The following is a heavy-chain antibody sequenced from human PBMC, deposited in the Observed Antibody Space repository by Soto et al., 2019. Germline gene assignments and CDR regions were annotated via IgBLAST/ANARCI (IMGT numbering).Heavy chain of an antibody. J-gene: IGHJ5*02. Sequence: QVQLVQSGAEVKKPGASVKVSCKASGYTFTSYDINWVRQATGQGLEWMGWMNPNTGNTGYAQKFQGRVTMTRNTSINTAYMALSSLRSEDTAVYSCARERSGGARFDPWGQGTLVTVSS. D-gene: IGHD3-16*01. CDR3: ARERSGGARFDP. CDR1: GYTFTSYD. V-gene: IGHV1-8*01. CDR2: MNPNTGNT.